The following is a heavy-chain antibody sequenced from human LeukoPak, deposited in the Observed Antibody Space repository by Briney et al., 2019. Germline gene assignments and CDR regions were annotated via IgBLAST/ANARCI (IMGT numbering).Heavy chain of an antibody. CDR3: ARAAYGSGSYYEYYYYMDV. D-gene: IGHD3-10*01. CDR2: IYSGGST. CDR1: GSTFTNYV. Sequence: GGSLRLSCAASGSTFTNYVMSWVRQAPGKGLEWVSVIYSGGSTYYADSVKGRFTISRDNSKNTLYLQMNSLRAEDTAVYYCARAAYGSGSYYEYYYYMDVWGKGTTVTISS. V-gene: IGHV3-53*01. J-gene: IGHJ6*03.